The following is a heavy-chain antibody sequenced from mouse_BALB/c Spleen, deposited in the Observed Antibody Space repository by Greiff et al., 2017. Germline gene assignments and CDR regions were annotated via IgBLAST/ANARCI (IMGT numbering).Heavy chain of an antibody. CDR1: GFTFSDYG. V-gene: IGHV5-15*02. CDR3: ARDRRPSYAMDY. J-gene: IGHJ4*01. CDR2: ISNLAYSI. Sequence: EVMLVESGGGLVQPGGSRKLSCAASGFTFSDYGMAWVRQAPGKGPEWVAFISNLAYSIYYADTVTGRFTISRENAKNTLYLEMSSLRSEDTAMYYCARDRRPSYAMDYWGQGTSVTVSS. D-gene: IGHD1-2*01.